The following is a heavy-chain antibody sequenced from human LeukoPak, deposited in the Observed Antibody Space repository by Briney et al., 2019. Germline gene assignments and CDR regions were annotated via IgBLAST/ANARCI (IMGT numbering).Heavy chain of an antibody. V-gene: IGHV3-74*03. CDR1: GFTVSSYW. Sequence: GGSLRLSCAVSGFTVSSYWMHWVRQVPGKGLVWVSRINSDGSSTTYADSVKGRFTISRDIAKNTLYLQMNSLRPEDTAVYYCARVRGYSFGYCDYWGQGTLVTVSS. CDR2: INSDGSST. CDR3: ARVRGYSFGYCDY. D-gene: IGHD5-18*01. J-gene: IGHJ4*02.